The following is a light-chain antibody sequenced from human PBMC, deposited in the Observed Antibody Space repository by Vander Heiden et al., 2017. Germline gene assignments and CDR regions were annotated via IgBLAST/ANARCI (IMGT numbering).Light chain of an antibody. J-gene: IGLJ2*01. CDR1: SSNIGSNS. V-gene: IGLV1-44*01. Sequence: QSVLTQPPSSSATPGQRVTVSCCGVSSNIGSNSVNWYPQIPGTAPRLLIFGNEQRPSGVPDRFSGSKSGTSASLAISGLQSEDEGDYYCAAWDDSLNGPLFGGGTKLSVL. CDR3: AAWDDSLNGPL. CDR2: GNE.